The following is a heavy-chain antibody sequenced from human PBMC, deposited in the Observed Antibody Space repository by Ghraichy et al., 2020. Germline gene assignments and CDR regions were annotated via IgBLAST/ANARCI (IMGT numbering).Heavy chain of an antibody. CDR3: ATTSTDHFDY. CDR1: GGSISSYY. CDR2: IYYSGST. J-gene: IGHJ4*02. D-gene: IGHD4-17*01. Sequence: SETLSLTYTVSGGSISSYYWSWIRQPPGKGLEWIGYIYYSGSTNYNPSLKSRVTISVDTSKNQFSLKLSSVTAADTAVYYCATTSTDHFDYWGQGTLVTVSS. V-gene: IGHV4-59*01.